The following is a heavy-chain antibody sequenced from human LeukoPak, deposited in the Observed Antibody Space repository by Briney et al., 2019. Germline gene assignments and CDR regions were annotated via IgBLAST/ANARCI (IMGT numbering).Heavy chain of an antibody. V-gene: IGHV3-30*03. Sequence: GGSLRLSCVASGFTFSSYGMHWVRQAPGKGLEWVAVISYDGSYKYYADSVKGRFTISRDNAKNSLYLQMNSLRAEDTAVYYCARAEVNCSSTSCYTWFDPWGQGTLVTVSS. CDR3: ARAEVNCSSTSCYTWFDP. CDR1: GFTFSSYG. J-gene: IGHJ5*02. CDR2: ISYDGSYK. D-gene: IGHD2-2*02.